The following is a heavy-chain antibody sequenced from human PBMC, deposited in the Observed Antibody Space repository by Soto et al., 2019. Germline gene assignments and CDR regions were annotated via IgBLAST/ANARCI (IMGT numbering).Heavy chain of an antibody. J-gene: IGHJ4*02. CDR3: AREVLCSRYFDY. Sequence: QVQLVESGGGVVQPGRSLRLSCAASGFIFSNSVMYWVRQAPGKGLEWVAFMSYDGTTKSYADSVKGRFTISRDNSQNTLYLQMNSLRPEDTGVYYCAREVLCSRYFDYWGQGTLVTVSS. CDR2: MSYDGTTK. D-gene: IGHD3-10*02. CDR1: GFIFSNSV. V-gene: IGHV3-30-3*01.